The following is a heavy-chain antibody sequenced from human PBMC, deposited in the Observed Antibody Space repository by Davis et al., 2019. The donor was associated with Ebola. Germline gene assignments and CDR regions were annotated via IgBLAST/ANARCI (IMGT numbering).Heavy chain of an antibody. CDR2: INPASGGT. Sequence: ASVKVSCKASGYSFSGYYMHWMRQAPGQGLEWVGKINPASGGTDYAQKFKGRVTMTRDTSINTAYMELSRLTFDDTAVYYCASGDLTPDYDYWGQGTPVTVSS. D-gene: IGHD4-17*01. CDR3: ASGDLTPDYDY. J-gene: IGHJ4*02. V-gene: IGHV1-2*02. CDR1: GYSFSGYY.